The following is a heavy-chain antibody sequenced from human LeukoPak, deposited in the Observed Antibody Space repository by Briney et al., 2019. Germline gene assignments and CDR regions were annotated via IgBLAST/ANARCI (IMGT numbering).Heavy chain of an antibody. V-gene: IGHV4-39*01. CDR1: GGSISSSSYY. Sequence: SEALSLTCTVSGGSISSSSYYWGWIRRPPGKGLEWIGSIYYSGSTYYNPSLKSRVTISVDTSKNQFSLKLSSVTAADTAVYYCARHRWDYGDQKGFDYWGQGTLVTVSS. CDR3: ARHRWDYGDQKGFDY. J-gene: IGHJ4*02. CDR2: IYYSGST. D-gene: IGHD4-17*01.